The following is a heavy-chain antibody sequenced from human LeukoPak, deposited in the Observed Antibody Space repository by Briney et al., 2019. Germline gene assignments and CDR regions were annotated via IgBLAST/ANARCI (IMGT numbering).Heavy chain of an antibody. D-gene: IGHD3-22*01. V-gene: IGHV4-4*07. CDR1: GNSFGDYY. CDR2: IYTSGST. CDR3: ARGGYDSSYYYYMDV. Sequence: SETLSLTCTVSGNSFGDYYWSWIRQPAGKGLEWIGRIYTSGSTNYNPSLKSRVTMSVDTSKNQFSLKLSSVTAADTAVYYCARGGYDSSYYYYMDVWGKGTTVTISS. J-gene: IGHJ6*03.